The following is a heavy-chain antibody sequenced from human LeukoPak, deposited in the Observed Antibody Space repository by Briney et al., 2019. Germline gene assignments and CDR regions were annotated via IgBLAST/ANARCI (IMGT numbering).Heavy chain of an antibody. CDR3: ARRYYDSSGYYFRQDY. CDR1: GGSISSYY. CDR2: IYYSGST. D-gene: IGHD3-22*01. V-gene: IGHV4-59*08. J-gene: IGHJ4*02. Sequence: PSETLSLTCTVSGGSISSYYWSWIRQPPGKGLEWIGYIYYSGSTNYNPSLKSRVTISVDTSKNQFSLKLSSVTAADTAVYYCARRYYDSSGYYFRQDYWGQGTLVTVSS.